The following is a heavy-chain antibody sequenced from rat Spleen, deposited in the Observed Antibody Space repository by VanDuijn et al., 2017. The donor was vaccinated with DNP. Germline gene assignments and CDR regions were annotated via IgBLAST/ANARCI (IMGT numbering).Heavy chain of an antibody. V-gene: IGHV5S13*01. CDR2: ISTGGGTL. Sequence: EVQLVESGGGLVQPGRSLKLSCAASEFTFSNYGMAWVRQTPKKGLEWVATISTGGGTLYYRDSVKGRFTISRDDAKSTLYLQMDSLRSEDSATYYCAREGYYYDGSYLDALDAWGQGTSVTVSS. CDR3: AREGYYYDGSYLDALDA. D-gene: IGHD1-12*02. CDR1: EFTFSNYG. J-gene: IGHJ4*01.